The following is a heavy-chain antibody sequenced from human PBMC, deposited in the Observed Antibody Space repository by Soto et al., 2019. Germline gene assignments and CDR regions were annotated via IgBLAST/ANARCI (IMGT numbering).Heavy chain of an antibody. V-gene: IGHV4-34*01. Sequence: PSETLSLTCAVYGGSFSGYYWSWIRQPQGKGLEWIGEINHSGSTNYNPSLKSRVTISVDTSKNQFSLKLSSVTAADTAVYYCARAPQITIFGVVITYYYGMDVWGQGTTVTVSS. CDR2: INHSGST. J-gene: IGHJ6*02. CDR3: ARAPQITIFGVVITYYYGMDV. D-gene: IGHD3-3*01. CDR1: GGSFSGYY.